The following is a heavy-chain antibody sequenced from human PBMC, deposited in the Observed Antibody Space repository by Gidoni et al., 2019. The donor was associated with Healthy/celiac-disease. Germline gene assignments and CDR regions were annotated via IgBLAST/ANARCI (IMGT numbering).Heavy chain of an antibody. CDR3: AKDMRGYSGYEQIPSFDY. J-gene: IGHJ4*02. V-gene: IGHV3-9*01. CDR1: GFTFDDYA. D-gene: IGHD5-12*01. Sequence: EMQLVESGGGLVQPGRSLRLSCAAAGFTFDDYAMHWVRQAPGKGLEWVSGIDWNSGSIGYADSVKGRFTIYRDNAKNSLSLQMNRLRPEDTALYYCAKDMRGYSGYEQIPSFDYWGQGTLVTVSS. CDR2: IDWNSGSI.